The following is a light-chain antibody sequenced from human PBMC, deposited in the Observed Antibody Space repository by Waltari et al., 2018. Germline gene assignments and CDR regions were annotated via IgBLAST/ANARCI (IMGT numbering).Light chain of an antibody. CDR2: DVS. Sequence: QSALTQPASVSGSPGQSITISCTGTSSDVGGYHYVSWYQQHPGKAPKPLIFDVSNRPSGVANRFSGSKPGNTASLTISGLQAEDEADYYCSSYISSSTLEVFGGGTRLTVL. V-gene: IGLV2-14*03. CDR3: SSYISSSTLEV. J-gene: IGLJ3*02. CDR1: SSDVGGYHY.